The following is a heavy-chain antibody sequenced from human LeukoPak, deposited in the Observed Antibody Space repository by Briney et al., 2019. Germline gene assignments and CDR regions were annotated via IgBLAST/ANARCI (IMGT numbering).Heavy chain of an antibody. D-gene: IGHD3-3*01. CDR1: GGSISSYY. Sequence: SETLSLTCTVSGGSISSYYWSWIRQPPGKGLEWIGYIYHSGSTYYNPSLKSRVTISVDRSKNQFSLKLSSVTAADTAVYYCAREGLTVLRFTMDVWGKGTTVTVSS. CDR3: AREGLTVLRFTMDV. J-gene: IGHJ6*04. CDR2: IYHSGST. V-gene: IGHV4-59*12.